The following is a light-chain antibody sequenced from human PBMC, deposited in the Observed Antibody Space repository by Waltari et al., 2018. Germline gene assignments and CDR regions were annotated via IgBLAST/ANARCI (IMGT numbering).Light chain of an antibody. Sequence: SYELTQPPSVSVSPGQTARITCSGDALPNQYAYWYQQKPGQAPEVVIYKDSERPSGILERCSGSTSGTTVTLAISGVQAEDEADYYCQSTDSSGTSVVFGGGTKLTVL. CDR2: KDS. J-gene: IGLJ2*01. CDR3: QSTDSSGTSVV. CDR1: ALPNQY. V-gene: IGLV3-25*03.